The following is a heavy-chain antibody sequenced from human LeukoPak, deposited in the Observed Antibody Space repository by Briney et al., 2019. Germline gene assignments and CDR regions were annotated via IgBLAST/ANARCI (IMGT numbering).Heavy chain of an antibody. CDR2: ISGSGGST. CDR3: ANGMIRGVSGY. J-gene: IGHJ4*02. D-gene: IGHD3-10*01. CDR1: GFTFSSYA. Sequence: GGSLRLSCAASGFTFSSYAMSWVRRAPGKGLEWVSAISGSGGSTYYADSVKGRFTISRDNSKNTLYLQMNSLRAEDTAVYYCANGMIRGVSGYWGQGTLVTVSS. V-gene: IGHV3-23*01.